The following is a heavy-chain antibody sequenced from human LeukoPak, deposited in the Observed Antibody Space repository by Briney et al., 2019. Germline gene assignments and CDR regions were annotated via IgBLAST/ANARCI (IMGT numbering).Heavy chain of an antibody. CDR2: INHSGST. D-gene: IGHD4-17*01. J-gene: IGHJ4*02. CDR1: GGSISSSSYY. CDR3: ASGSYGEVFDY. Sequence: SETLSLTCTVSGGSISSSSYYWGWIRQPPGKGLEWIGEINHSGSTNYNPSLKSRVTISVDTSKNQFSLKLSSVTAADTAVYYCASGSYGEVFDYWGQGTLVTVSS. V-gene: IGHV4-39*07.